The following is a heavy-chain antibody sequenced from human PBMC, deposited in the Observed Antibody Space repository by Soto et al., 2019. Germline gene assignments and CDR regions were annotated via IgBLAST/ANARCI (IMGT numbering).Heavy chain of an antibody. V-gene: IGHV3-30*18. D-gene: IGHD4-17*01. CDR2: ISYDGSNK. CDR3: AKDGASFGRNPDDYGPPYYYYYYMDF. CDR1: GFTFSSYG. J-gene: IGHJ6*03. Sequence: QVQLVESGGGVVQPGRSLRLSCAASGFTFSSYGMHWVRQAPGKGLEWVAVISYDGSNKYYADSVKGRFTISRDNSKNTLYLQRNSLRAEDTAVYYCAKDGASFGRNPDDYGPPYYYYYYMDFWGKGTTVTVSS.